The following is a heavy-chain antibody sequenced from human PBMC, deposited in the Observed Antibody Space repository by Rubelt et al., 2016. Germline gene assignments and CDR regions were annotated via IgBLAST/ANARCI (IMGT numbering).Heavy chain of an antibody. D-gene: IGHD1-14*01. V-gene: IGHV3-49*02. CDR1: GFTSRNFP. CDR2: ISGNADGETT. J-gene: IGHJ4*02. CDR3: TTGSTKY. Sequence: EVQLVESGGGMASPGRSLRLSCTASGFTSRNFPLSWVRQAPGKGLEWVGYISGNADGETTEFAASVKGRFSISRQAYNNVAYLQMNSLNSEDTGVYYCTTGSTKYWGQGTRVIVSS.